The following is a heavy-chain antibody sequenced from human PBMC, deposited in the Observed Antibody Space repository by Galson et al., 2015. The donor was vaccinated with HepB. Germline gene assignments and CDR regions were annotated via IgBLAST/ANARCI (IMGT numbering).Heavy chain of an antibody. CDR2: LSYDGRDK. Sequence: SLRLSCAASGVTFSSFGMHWVRQAPGKGLEWVAVLSYDGRDKYYTDSVKGRFTISRDNSKNTLYLQMNSLRAEDTAVYYCAKDNTKVWSGYSSAHYYYGMDVWGQGTTVTVSS. V-gene: IGHV3-30*18. CDR1: GVTFSSFG. J-gene: IGHJ6*02. CDR3: AKDNTKVWSGYSSAHYYYGMDV. D-gene: IGHD3-3*01.